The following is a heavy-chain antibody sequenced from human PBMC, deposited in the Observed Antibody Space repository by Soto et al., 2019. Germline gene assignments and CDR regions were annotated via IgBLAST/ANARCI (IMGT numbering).Heavy chain of an antibody. CDR3: AKEGIMGFSGYFDK. CDR1: GFTFSSYA. Sequence: GSLRLSCAASGFTFSSYAMSWVRQAPGKGLEWVSAISGSGSNTYYADSVKGRFTISRDNSKNTLYLQMNSLRAEDTAVYYCAKEGIMGFSGYFDKWGQGTLVTVS. J-gene: IGHJ4*02. CDR2: ISGSGSNT. D-gene: IGHD1-26*01. V-gene: IGHV3-23*01.